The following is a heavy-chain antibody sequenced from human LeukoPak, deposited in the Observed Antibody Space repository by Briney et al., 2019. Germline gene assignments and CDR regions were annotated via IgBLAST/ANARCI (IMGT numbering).Heavy chain of an antibody. J-gene: IGHJ4*02. V-gene: IGHV3-74*01. Sequence: GGSLRLSCAASGFTFSRNWMHWVRQAPGKGLVWVSRINSDGSITNYADSVKGRFTISRDNAKNTLYLQMNSLRAEDTAVYYCASEGYCSSTSCHDYWGQGTLVTVSS. CDR1: GFTFSRNW. CDR2: INSDGSIT. D-gene: IGHD2-2*01. CDR3: ASEGYCSSTSCHDY.